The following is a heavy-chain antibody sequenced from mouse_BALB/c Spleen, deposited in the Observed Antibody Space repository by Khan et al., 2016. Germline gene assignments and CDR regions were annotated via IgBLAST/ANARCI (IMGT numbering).Heavy chain of an antibody. CDR2: IWSGGST. Sequence: QVQLKQSGPGLVQPSQSLSITCTVSGFSLTSYGVHWVRQSPGKGLEWLGVIWSGGSTDYNAAFISRLSISKANSKSQVFFKMNSLQANDTDIYYFASLYYGSTLHYAMDYWGQGTSVTVSS. CDR3: ASLYYGSTLHYAMDY. V-gene: IGHV2-2*02. J-gene: IGHJ4*01. CDR1: GFSLTSYG. D-gene: IGHD1-1*01.